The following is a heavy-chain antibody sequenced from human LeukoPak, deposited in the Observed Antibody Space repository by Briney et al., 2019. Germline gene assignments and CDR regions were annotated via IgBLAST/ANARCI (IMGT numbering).Heavy chain of an antibody. CDR3: ARDPIYYYDSSGSNWFDP. D-gene: IGHD3-22*01. J-gene: IGHJ5*02. Sequence: SETLSLTCTVSGGSISSSSYYWGWIRQPPGKGLEWIGSIYYSGSTYYNPSLKSRVTISVDTSKNQFSLKLSSVTAADTAVYYCARDPIYYYDSSGSNWFDPWGQGTLVTVSS. CDR1: GGSISSSSYY. V-gene: IGHV4-39*07. CDR2: IYYSGST.